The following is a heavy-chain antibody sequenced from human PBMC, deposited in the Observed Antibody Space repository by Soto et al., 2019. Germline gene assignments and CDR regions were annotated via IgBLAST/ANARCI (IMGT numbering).Heavy chain of an antibody. V-gene: IGHV1-69*13. J-gene: IGHJ3*02. CDR3: ARPNYYDSSGSPYDAFGI. D-gene: IGHD3-22*01. CDR2: IIPIFGTA. CDR1: GGTFSSYA. Sequence: GASVKVSCKASGGTFSSYAISWVRQAPGQGLEWMGGIIPIFGTANYAQKFQGRVTITADESTSTAHMELSSLRSEDTAVYYCARPNYYDSSGSPYDAFGIWGQGTMVTVSS.